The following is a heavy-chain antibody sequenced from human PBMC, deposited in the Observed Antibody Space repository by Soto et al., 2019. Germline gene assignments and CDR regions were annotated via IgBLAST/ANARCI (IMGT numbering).Heavy chain of an antibody. D-gene: IGHD3-10*01. J-gene: IGHJ5*02. CDR1: GFTFSSYS. CDR2: ISSSSTYI. CDR3: ARDGYYGSGSYPWFDP. Sequence: GGSLRLSCAASGFTFSSYSMNWVRQAPGKGLEWVSSISSSSTYIHYADSVKGRFTISRDDAKNSLYLQMNSLRAEDTAMYYCARDGYYGSGSYPWFDPWGQGTLVTVSS. V-gene: IGHV3-21*06.